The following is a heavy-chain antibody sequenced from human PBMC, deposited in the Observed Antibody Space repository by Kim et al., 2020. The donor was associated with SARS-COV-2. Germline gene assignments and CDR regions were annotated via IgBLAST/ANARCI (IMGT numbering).Heavy chain of an antibody. D-gene: IGHD3-22*01. V-gene: IGHV3-23*01. CDR1: GITFNNYA. CDR3: AKGRVVVMVYGMDV. Sequence: GGPLRLSCAASGITFNNYAMSWVCQAPGQGLEWVSAISGSGSSTYYADSVQGRFTISRDNSKNTLYLQMNSLRAEDTAVYYCAKGRVVVMVYGMDVWGQGTTVSVSS. CDR2: ISGSGSST. J-gene: IGHJ6*02.